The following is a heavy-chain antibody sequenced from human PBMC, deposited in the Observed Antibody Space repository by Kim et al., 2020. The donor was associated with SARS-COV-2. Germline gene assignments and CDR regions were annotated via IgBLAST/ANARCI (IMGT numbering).Heavy chain of an antibody. CDR2: IKSKTDGGTT. CDR3: TTDIPDYGDYHYYYYGMDV. J-gene: IGHJ6*02. D-gene: IGHD4-17*01. V-gene: IGHV3-15*01. Sequence: GGSLRLSCAASGFTFSNAWMSWVRQAPGKGLEWVGRIKSKTDGGTTDYAAPVKGRFTISRDDSKNTLYLQMNSLKTEDTAVYYCTTDIPDYGDYHYYYYGMDVWGQGTTVTVSS. CDR1: GFTFSNAW.